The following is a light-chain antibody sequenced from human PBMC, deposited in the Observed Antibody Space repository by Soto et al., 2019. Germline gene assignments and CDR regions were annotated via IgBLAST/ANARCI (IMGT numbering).Light chain of an antibody. CDR2: EVD. J-gene: IGLJ1*01. CDR3: GSYASGSGYV. CDR1: SSDVGFYNY. Sequence: QSALTQPASVSGSPGQSITISCTGTSSDVGFYNYVPWYQQQHTGHAHNLMIYEVDTRPSGVSIRFSGSKSGNTASLTICGRLAEDADDYYGGSYASGSGYVFGTGTQLTVL. V-gene: IGLV2-14*01.